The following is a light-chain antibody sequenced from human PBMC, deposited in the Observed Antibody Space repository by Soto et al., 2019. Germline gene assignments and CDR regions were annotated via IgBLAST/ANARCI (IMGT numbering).Light chain of an antibody. V-gene: IGKV3-20*01. J-gene: IGKJ4*01. CDR3: QQYDSSPLT. CDR1: QSVSANN. CDR2: SAS. Sequence: ETVLTQSPGTLSLSPGERATLSCRASQSVSANNLAWYQQKAGQAPRLLIYSASSRATGIPDRFSGSGSGTDFTLTISRLEPEDLAVYYCQQYDSSPLTLGGGTMVDI.